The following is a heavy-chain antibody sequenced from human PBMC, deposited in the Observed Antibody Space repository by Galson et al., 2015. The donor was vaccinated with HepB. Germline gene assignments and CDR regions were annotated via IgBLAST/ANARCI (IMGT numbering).Heavy chain of an antibody. CDR2: IYSGGST. J-gene: IGHJ2*01. Sequence: SLRLSCAASGFTVSSNYMSWVRQAPGKGLEWVSVIYSGGSTYYADSVKGRFTISRDNSKNTLYLQMNSLRAEDTAVYYCARVTRYWYFDLWGRGTLVTVSS. CDR3: ARVTRYWYFDL. V-gene: IGHV3-66*01. CDR1: GFTVSSNY.